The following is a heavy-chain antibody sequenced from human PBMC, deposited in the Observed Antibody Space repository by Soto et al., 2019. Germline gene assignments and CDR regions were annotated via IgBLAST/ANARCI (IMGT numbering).Heavy chain of an antibody. J-gene: IGHJ4*02. D-gene: IGHD3-3*01. CDR2: ITAFNGNT. Sequence: QVHLVQSGAEVEKPGASVKVSCKASGYTFTDYGISWVRQAPGQGLQWMGLITAFNGNTKYAQQFQGRVTMTTDTTTSTAYMELRRLESDSTAVYYCARIIQSDFWSGYYYTLAYWGQGTLVTVSS. CDR1: GYTFTDYG. CDR3: ARIIQSDFWSGYYYTLAY. V-gene: IGHV1-18*01.